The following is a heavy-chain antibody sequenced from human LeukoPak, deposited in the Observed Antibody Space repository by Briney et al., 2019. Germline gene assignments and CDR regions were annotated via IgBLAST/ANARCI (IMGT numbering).Heavy chain of an antibody. CDR3: AREAGFTVGATW. D-gene: IGHD1-26*01. CDR1: GFTVSSNY. Sequence: GGSLRLSCAASGFTVSSNYMSWVRQAPGKGLEWVSVIYSGGSTYYADSVKGRFTISRDNSKNTLYLQMNSLRAEDTAVYYCAREAGFTVGATWWGQGTLVTVSS. J-gene: IGHJ4*02. V-gene: IGHV3-66*01. CDR2: IYSGGST.